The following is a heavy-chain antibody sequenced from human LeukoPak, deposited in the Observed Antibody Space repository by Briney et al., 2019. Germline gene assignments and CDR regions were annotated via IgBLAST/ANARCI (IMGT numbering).Heavy chain of an antibody. CDR1: GLRVSSNF. Sequence: GGSLRLSCAATGLRVSSNFMSWVRQAPGKGLEWVSVIYGGGSTYYADSVKGRFTISRDTPKNTLYLQMNSLRVEDTAVYYCASWPVGWYGEKSWGQGTLVTVSS. V-gene: IGHV3-53*01. D-gene: IGHD6-19*01. CDR3: ASWPVGWYGEKS. CDR2: IYGGGST. J-gene: IGHJ5*02.